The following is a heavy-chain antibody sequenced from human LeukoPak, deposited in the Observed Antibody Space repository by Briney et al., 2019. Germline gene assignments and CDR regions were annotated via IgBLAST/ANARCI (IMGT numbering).Heavy chain of an antibody. Sequence: ASVKISCKASGYTFTSHYMHWVRQAPGQGLEWIGVIHPSGSSTNYAQKFQGRLTMTKDTSTSTVYIELDSLTPDDTAVYYCARMDMDIAMVTHYLDHWGPGPLVIVSS. CDR2: IHPSGSST. J-gene: IGHJ4*02. V-gene: IGHV1-46*01. CDR1: GYTFTSHY. CDR3: ARMDMDIAMVTHYLDH. D-gene: IGHD5-18*01.